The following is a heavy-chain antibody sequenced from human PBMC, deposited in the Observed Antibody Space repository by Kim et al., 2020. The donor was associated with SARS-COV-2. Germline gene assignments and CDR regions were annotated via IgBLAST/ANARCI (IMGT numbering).Heavy chain of an antibody. J-gene: IGHJ6*02. Sequence: GVSLRLSCAASGFTFSSYWMNWVRQAPGKGLEWVANIKQDGSEKYYMDSVKGRFTISRDNAKNSLYLQMNSLRVEDTALYYCARGVRGAYGMDVWGQGTTVTVSS. CDR1: GFTFSSYW. V-gene: IGHV3-7*01. CDR3: ARGVRGAYGMDV. CDR2: IKQDGSEK. D-gene: IGHD1-26*01.